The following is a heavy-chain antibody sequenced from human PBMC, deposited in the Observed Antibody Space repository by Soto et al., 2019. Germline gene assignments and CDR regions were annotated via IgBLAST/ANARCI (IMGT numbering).Heavy chain of an antibody. J-gene: IGHJ6*02. CDR3: ARGGYYDNSWGKLNHYGLDV. V-gene: IGHV1-18*01. CDR2: ISPYNDYT. D-gene: IGHD3-16*01. Sequence: QVPLMQSAGEVKKPGASVRVSCKASGYTFIRYGMTWVRQAPGERLEWLGWISPYNDYTIYAQKVQGRVTMTTDTSTRTVYMDLRGLRSDDTAVYYCARGGYYDNSWGKLNHYGLDVWGQGTSVTVSS. CDR1: GYTFIRYG.